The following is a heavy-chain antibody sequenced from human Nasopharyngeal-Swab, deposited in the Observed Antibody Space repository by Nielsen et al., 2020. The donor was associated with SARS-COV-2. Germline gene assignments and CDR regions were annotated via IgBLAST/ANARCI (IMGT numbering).Heavy chain of an antibody. D-gene: IGHD2-15*01. CDR3: ARDAQNRYCSGGSCYSPVDYYYYGMDV. V-gene: IGHV1-18*01. CDR2: ISAYNGNT. CDR1: GYTFTSYG. J-gene: IGHJ6*02. Sequence: ASVKVSCKASGYTFTSYGISWVRQAPGQGLEWMGWISAYNGNTNYAQKFQGRVTITADKSTSTAYMELSSLRSEDTAVYYCARDAQNRYCSGGSCYSPVDYYYYGMDVWGQGTTVTVSS.